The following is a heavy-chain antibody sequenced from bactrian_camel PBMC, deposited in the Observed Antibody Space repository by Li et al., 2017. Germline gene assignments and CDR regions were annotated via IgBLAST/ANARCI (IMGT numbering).Heavy chain of an antibody. D-gene: IGHD7*01. CDR1: GFTFSHYW. CDR2: INSGNERT. V-gene: IGHV3S1*01. CDR3: ATAPLMGLAPH. J-gene: IGHJ4*01. Sequence: VQLVESGGGLVQPGGSLRLSCAASGFTFSHYWMYWVRQAPGKGLEWVSGINSGNERTYYADSVKGRFTISRDNAKDTLYLQMNSLKSEDTALYYCATAPLMGLAPHWGQGTQVTVS.